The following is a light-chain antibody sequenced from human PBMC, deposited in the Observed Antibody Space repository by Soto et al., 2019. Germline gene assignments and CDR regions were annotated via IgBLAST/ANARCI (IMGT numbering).Light chain of an antibody. V-gene: IGLV2-14*01. CDR3: VSYTTSASYV. CDR2: DIN. Sequence: QSARAQQASVSGSPGQSITISCTGTSSDVGNYIFVSWYRQHPGKAPKLMIYDINNRPSGVSNRFSGSKSGNTASLTISGLQAEDEADYYCVSYTTSASYVFGTGTKVTVL. CDR1: SSDVGNYIF. J-gene: IGLJ1*01.